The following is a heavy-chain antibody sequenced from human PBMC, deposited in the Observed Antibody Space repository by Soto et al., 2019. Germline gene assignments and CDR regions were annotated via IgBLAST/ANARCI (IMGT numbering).Heavy chain of an antibody. V-gene: IGHV3-33*01. D-gene: IGHD3-16*01. Sequence: WGSLSLSCAASGFTFRIYSMHWVRQSPGKGLEWVAVMWYDGTNKYYGESVKGRFTISRDNSENTLYLQMNSLRVEDTAVYYCARDATFGTKGGSFDIWGHGTLVTVSS. CDR2: MWYDGTNK. CDR1: GFTFRIYS. CDR3: ARDATFGTKGGSFDI. J-gene: IGHJ3*02.